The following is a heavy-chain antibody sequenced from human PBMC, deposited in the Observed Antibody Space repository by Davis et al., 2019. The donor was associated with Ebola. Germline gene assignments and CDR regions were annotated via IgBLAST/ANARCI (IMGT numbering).Heavy chain of an antibody. D-gene: IGHD3-3*01. J-gene: IGHJ4*02. CDR3: ANLLEWFSRKYYFAS. V-gene: IGHV3-23*01. Sequence: GESLKISCAASGFTFNSYAMSWVRQAPGKGLEWVSSISGSGAGTYYADSVKGRFTISRDNSKSTLFLQMNSLSSEDTAIYYCANLLEWFSRKYYFASRGQGTLVPVSS. CDR2: ISGSGAGT. CDR1: GFTFNSYA.